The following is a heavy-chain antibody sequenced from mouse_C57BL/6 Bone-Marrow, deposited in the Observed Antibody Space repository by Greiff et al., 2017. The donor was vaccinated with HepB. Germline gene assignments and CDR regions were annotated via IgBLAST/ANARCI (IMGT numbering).Heavy chain of an antibody. Sequence: QVHVKQSGAELVRPGASVKLSCKASGYTFTDYYINWVKQRPGQGLEWIGRIYPGSGGTNYNEKFKGKATLTAEKSSSTAYMQLSSLTSEDSAVYFCARGAYGNSCHYFDYWGQGTTVTVSS. J-gene: IGHJ2*01. CDR1: GYTFTDYY. CDR3: ARGAYGNSCHYFDY. D-gene: IGHD1-1*01. CDR2: IYPGSGGT. V-gene: IGHV1-76*01.